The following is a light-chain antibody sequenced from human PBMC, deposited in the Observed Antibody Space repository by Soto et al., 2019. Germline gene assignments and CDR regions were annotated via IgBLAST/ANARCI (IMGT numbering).Light chain of an antibody. Sequence: EIVLTQSPATLSLSPGERATLSCRASQSVSSYLAWYQQKPGQAPRLLIYDASNRATGIPARFSGSGSGTVFTLTISSLEPEDFAVYYCQRRSNWPPGLTFGGGTKLEIK. CDR1: QSVSSY. J-gene: IGKJ4*01. V-gene: IGKV3-11*01. CDR2: DAS. CDR3: QRRSNWPPGLT.